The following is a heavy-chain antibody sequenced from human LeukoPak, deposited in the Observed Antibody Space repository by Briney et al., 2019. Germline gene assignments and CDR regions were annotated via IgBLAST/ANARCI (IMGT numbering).Heavy chain of an antibody. J-gene: IGHJ4*02. CDR1: GFTFSSYG. CDR2: ISGSAYNS. V-gene: IGHV3-23*01. CDR3: AKHSGSYFIYHVDS. Sequence: GGSLRLSRAASGFTFSSYGMSWVRQAPGRGLEWVSTISGSAYNSYYADSVKGRFTISRDNSANTLYLQMNSLRAEDTALYYCAKHSGSYFIYHVDSWGQGTLVTVSS. D-gene: IGHD1-26*01.